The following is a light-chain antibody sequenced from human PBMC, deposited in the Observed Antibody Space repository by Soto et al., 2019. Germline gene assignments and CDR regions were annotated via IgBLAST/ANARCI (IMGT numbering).Light chain of an antibody. CDR3: QQYNNWPPYT. CDR2: GAS. V-gene: IGKV3-15*01. Sequence: EIVMTQSPATLSVSPGERATLSCRASQSVSSNLAWYQQKPGQAPRLLIYGASTRATGIPARLSGSASGTEFTITISSLQSEDFAVYYCQQYNNWPPYTFGQGTKLEIK. J-gene: IGKJ2*01. CDR1: QSVSSN.